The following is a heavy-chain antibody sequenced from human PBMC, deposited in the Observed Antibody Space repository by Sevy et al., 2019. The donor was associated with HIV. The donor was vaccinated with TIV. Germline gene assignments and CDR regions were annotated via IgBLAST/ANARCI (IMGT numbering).Heavy chain of an antibody. CDR3: AKAGPNYYGSGSTPPNWFDP. V-gene: IGHV3-23*01. Sequence: GGSLRLSCAASGFTFSSYVMSWVRQAPGKGLEWVSAISGSGGSTYYADSVKGRFTISRDNSKNTLYLQMNSLRAEDTAVYYCAKAGPNYYGSGSTPPNWFDPWGQGTLVTVSS. J-gene: IGHJ5*02. CDR1: GFTFSSYV. CDR2: ISGSGGST. D-gene: IGHD3-10*01.